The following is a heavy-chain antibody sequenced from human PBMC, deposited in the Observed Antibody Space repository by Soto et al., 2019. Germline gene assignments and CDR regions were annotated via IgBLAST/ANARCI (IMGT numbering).Heavy chain of an antibody. D-gene: IGHD6-13*01. CDR1: GFSVTANS. CDR2: MHSDVTT. CDR3: ARQLSGSWYNWFDP. V-gene: IGHV3-53*01. J-gene: IGHJ5*02. Sequence: LRLSCAASGFSVTANSMSWVRQAPGKGLEWVSVMHSDVTTYYADSVKGRFIISRDNSKNTLYLQMSNLRGEDTARYFCARQLSGSWYNWFDPWGQGTLVTVSS.